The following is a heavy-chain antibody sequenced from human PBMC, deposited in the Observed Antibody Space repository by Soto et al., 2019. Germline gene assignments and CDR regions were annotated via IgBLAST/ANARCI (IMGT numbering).Heavy chain of an antibody. Sequence: PGGSLRLSYAASEFTFSNFGMHWVRQAPGKGLEWVAAISADGSDKYFSGSVKGRFTISRDNSKNTLFLQMNSLRVEDTAVYYCVKGSDVARQELDYWGQGTLVTVSS. CDR3: VKGSDVARQELDY. J-gene: IGHJ4*02. CDR1: EFTFSNFG. V-gene: IGHV3-30*18. D-gene: IGHD3-3*01. CDR2: ISADGSDK.